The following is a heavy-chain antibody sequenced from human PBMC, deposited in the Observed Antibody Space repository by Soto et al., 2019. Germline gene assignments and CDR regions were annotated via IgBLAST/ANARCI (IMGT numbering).Heavy chain of an antibody. CDR3: ARLGGAVAPCYYGMDV. J-gene: IGHJ6*02. Sequence: QLQLQESGPGLVKPSETLSLTSTVSGGSISSSSYYWGWIRQPPGKGLEWIGSIYYSGSTYYNPSLKSRVTIAVDTSKNQFSLKLSSVTAADTAVYYCARLGGAVAPCYYGMDVWGQGTTVTVSS. D-gene: IGHD6-19*01. V-gene: IGHV4-39*01. CDR2: IYYSGST. CDR1: GGSISSSSYY.